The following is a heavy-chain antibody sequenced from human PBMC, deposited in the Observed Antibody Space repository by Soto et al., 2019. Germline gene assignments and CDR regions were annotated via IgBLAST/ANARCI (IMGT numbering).Heavy chain of an antibody. CDR3: ARLGIAAAGYYYYGMDV. J-gene: IGHJ6*02. V-gene: IGHV4-34*01. Sequence: SETLSLTCAVYGGSFSGYYWSWIRQPPGKGLEWIGEINHSGSTNYNPSLKSRVTISVDTSKNQFSLKLSSVTAADTAVYYCARLGIAAAGYYYYGMDVWGQGTTVTVSS. D-gene: IGHD6-13*01. CDR1: GGSFSGYY. CDR2: INHSGST.